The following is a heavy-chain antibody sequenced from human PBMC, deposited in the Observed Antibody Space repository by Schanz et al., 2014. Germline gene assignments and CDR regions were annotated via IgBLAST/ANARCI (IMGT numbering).Heavy chain of an antibody. Sequence: QVQLVESGGGVVQPGRSLRLSCAASGFIFSTYGMHWVRQAPGKGLEWVAVISYDGNNKYYRDSVKGRFTLSRDNSKNTLFLQMNTLRAEDTAVYYCVNGDSILTGPAPVTYFQHWGQGTLVTVSS. CDR1: GFIFSTYG. CDR2: ISYDGNNK. V-gene: IGHV3-30*18. J-gene: IGHJ1*01. D-gene: IGHD3-9*01. CDR3: VNGDSILTGPAPVTYFQH.